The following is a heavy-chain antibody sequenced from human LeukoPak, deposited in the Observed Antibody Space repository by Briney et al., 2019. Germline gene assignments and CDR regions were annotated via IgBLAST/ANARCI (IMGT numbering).Heavy chain of an antibody. Sequence: SGGALRVSCAASGFTFSSYAMSWVRQAPGKGLEWVSAISGSGGSTYYAESVKGRFTISRDNFKKTRYLQMNSLRADDTAVYYCAKVHGSGSYESYYYGMDVWRKGPTVIVSS. CDR3: AKVHGSGSYESYYYGMDV. V-gene: IGHV3-23*01. CDR1: GFTFSSYA. CDR2: ISGSGGST. J-gene: IGHJ6*04. D-gene: IGHD3-10*01.